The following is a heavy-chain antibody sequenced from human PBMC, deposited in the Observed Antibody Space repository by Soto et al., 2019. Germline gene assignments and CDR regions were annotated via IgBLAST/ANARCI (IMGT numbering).Heavy chain of an antibody. CDR1: GGYY. J-gene: IGHJ3*02. CDR2: VHYSGTT. V-gene: IGHV4-31*02. D-gene: IGHD2-2*01. Sequence: GGYYWTWIRQHPGKGLEWLGNVHYSGTTYYNPSLKSRVTISVDTSKNHFSLKLSSVTAADTAVYYCARDRKTWCSGNTCYEQDAFDIWGQGTMVTVSS. CDR3: ARDRKTWCSGNTCYEQDAFDI.